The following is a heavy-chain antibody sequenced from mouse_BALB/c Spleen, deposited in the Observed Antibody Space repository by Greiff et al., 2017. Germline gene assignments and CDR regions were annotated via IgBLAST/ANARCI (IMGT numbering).Heavy chain of an antibody. CDR3: ARDGTYYNYAMDY. Sequence: EVQVVESGGGLVQPGGSLKLSCAASGFTFSSYGMSWVRQTPDKRLELVATINSNGGSTYYPDSVKGRFTISRDNAKNTLYLQMSSLKSEDTAMYYCARDGTYYNYAMDYWGQGTSVTVSS. D-gene: IGHD2-12*01. V-gene: IGHV5-6-3*01. J-gene: IGHJ4*01. CDR1: GFTFSSYG. CDR2: INSNGGST.